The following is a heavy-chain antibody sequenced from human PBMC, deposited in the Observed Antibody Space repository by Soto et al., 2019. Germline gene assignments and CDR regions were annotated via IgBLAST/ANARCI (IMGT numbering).Heavy chain of an antibody. CDR1: GYTVSDYY. Sequence: GASVKVSCKASGYTVSDYYIHWVRQAPGQGLEWMGWINPNSGGTKYAPKFQGGVTMTRDTSITTAYMELSRLRSGDTAVYYCAREPATAKPEGVDFWGKGTLVTVSS. V-gene: IGHV1-2*02. D-gene: IGHD1-1*01. CDR3: AREPATAKPEGVDF. J-gene: IGHJ4*02. CDR2: INPNSGGT.